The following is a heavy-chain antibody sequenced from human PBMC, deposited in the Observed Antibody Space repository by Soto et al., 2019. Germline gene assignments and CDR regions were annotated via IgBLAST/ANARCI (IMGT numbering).Heavy chain of an antibody. D-gene: IGHD6-19*01. J-gene: IGHJ5*02. CDR2: IYYSGST. CDR3: ARVRPVAGTWSRFWFAP. CDR1: GGSISSYY. Sequence: SETRSLTCTVSGGSISSYYWSWIRQPPGKGLEWIGYIYYSGSTNYNPSLKSRVTISVDTSKNQSSLKLSSVTAADTAVYYCARVRPVAGTWSRFWFAPSGQGTLVT. V-gene: IGHV4-59*01.